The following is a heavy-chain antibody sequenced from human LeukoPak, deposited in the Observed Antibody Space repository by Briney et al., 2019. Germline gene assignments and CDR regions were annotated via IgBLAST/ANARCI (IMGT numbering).Heavy chain of an antibody. V-gene: IGHV4-39*07. Sequence: SETLSLTCTVSGGSISSSNYYWGWIRQPPGKGLECIGSVYYSGNTYYNPSLKSRVTMSLDTSKNQFSLKLSSVTAADTAVYYCARDLVAAGGFDPWGQGTLVTVSS. D-gene: IGHD6-13*01. CDR2: VYYSGNT. CDR1: GGSISSSNYY. J-gene: IGHJ5*02. CDR3: ARDLVAAGGFDP.